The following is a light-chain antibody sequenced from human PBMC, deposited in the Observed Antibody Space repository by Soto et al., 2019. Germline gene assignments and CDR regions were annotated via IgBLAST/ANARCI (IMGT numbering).Light chain of an antibody. Sequence: EIQMTQSPSTVSASVGDRVTITCRASQNINTWLAWYQQKPGKAPKLLILKASSLESGVPSRFSGSGSGTEFTLTISSLQPDDLATYYCQQYNNYFWAFGQGTKVDIK. V-gene: IGKV1-5*03. CDR2: KAS. CDR1: QNINTW. J-gene: IGKJ1*01. CDR3: QQYNNYFWA.